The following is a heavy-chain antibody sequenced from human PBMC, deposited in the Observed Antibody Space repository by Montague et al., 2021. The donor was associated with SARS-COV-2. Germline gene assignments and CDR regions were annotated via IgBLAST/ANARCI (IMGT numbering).Heavy chain of an antibody. D-gene: IGHD2-15*01. Sequence: SETLSLTCTVSGGSVSSSGYYWGWIRQPPGKGLEWIGSIYFSGSSYYNPSLRSRVSISVDTSKNQFSLRLSSVTSADTAVYYCARHRRGGLVAAAPNWFDPGGQGTLVTVSS. V-gene: IGHV4-39*01. CDR1: GGSVSSSGYY. J-gene: IGHJ5*02. CDR2: IYFSGSS. CDR3: ARHRRGGLVAAAPNWFDP.